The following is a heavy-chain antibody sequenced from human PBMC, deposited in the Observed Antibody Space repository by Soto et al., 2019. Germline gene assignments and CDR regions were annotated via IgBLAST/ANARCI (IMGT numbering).Heavy chain of an antibody. CDR2: ISYDGYLK. J-gene: IGHJ6*02. V-gene: IGHV3-30*18. CDR1: GFTFSTYG. CDR3: AKDFKVSGSHYGTLNYYYGMDV. Sequence: GGSLRLSCAASGFTFSTYGMQWVRQAPGKGLEWVAVISYDGYLKYYVDAVKGRFTVARDNFKNTLFLEMNSLRVEDTAVYFCAKDFKVSGSHYGTLNYYYGMDVWGQGTTVTVSS. D-gene: IGHD3-10*01.